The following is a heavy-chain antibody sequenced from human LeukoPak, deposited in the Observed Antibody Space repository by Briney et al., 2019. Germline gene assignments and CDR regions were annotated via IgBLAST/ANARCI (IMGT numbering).Heavy chain of an antibody. D-gene: IGHD1-1*01. CDR2: INHSGST. CDR1: GGSFSGYY. Sequence: PSETLSLTCAVYGGSFSGYYWSWIRQPPGKGLEWIGEINHSGSTNYNPSLKSRVTISVDTSKNQFSLKLSSVTAADTAVYYCARHDRTGDRSFDYWGQGTLVTVSS. J-gene: IGHJ4*02. V-gene: IGHV4-34*01. CDR3: ARHDRTGDRSFDY.